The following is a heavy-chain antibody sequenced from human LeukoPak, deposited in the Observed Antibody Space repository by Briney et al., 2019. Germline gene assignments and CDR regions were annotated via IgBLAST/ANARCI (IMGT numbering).Heavy chain of an antibody. CDR1: GYSFTNFW. D-gene: IGHD6-19*01. Sequence: GESLKISCKGSGYSFTNFWIGWVRQTPGKGLEWMGIIHPGDSETRYSPSFQGQVTISADKSISTAYLQWSSLKASDTAMYYCARQYSSGWYGGNWFDPWGQGTLVTVSS. V-gene: IGHV5-51*01. J-gene: IGHJ5*02. CDR2: IHPGDSET. CDR3: ARQYSSGWYGGNWFDP.